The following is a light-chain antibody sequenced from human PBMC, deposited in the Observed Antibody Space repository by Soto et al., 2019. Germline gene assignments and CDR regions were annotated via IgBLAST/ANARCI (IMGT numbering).Light chain of an antibody. CDR1: ISDVGGYNY. V-gene: IGLV2-14*01. CDR2: EVI. Sequence: QSALTQPASVSGSPGQSITISCTGTISDVGGYNYVSWYQQHPCKAPKLMIYEVINRPSGVYNRFSGSKSGNTASLTISGLQAEDEADYYCRSYTSISTRVFGGGTKLTVL. CDR3: RSYTSISTRV. J-gene: IGLJ3*02.